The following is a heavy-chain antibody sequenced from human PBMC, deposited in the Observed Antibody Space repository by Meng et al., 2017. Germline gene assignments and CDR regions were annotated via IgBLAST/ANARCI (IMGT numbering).Heavy chain of an antibody. CDR3: ARDVTGHYYFDY. CDR2: MYPSGST. J-gene: IGHJ4*02. CDR1: GGSISSGGYF. V-gene: IGHV4-31*03. D-gene: IGHD2-21*02. Sequence: VQPQEAGPGLVKPSETLFLTCTVSGGSISSGGYFWGWIRQHPGKGLEWIGYMYPSGSTHYNPSQESRVTISIDTSKNQLSLELSSVTAADTAVYYCARDVTGHYYFDYWGQGTLVTVSS.